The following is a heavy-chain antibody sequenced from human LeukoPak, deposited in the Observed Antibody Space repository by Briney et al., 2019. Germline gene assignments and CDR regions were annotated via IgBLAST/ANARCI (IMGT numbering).Heavy chain of an antibody. CDR2: IYYSGST. J-gene: IGHJ5*02. CDR1: GGSISSYY. CDR3: ARETGYCSSTSCLNWFDP. Sequence: SETLSRTCTVSGGSISSYYWSWIRQPPGKGLEWIGYIYYSGSTNYNPSHKSRVTISVDTSKNQFSLKLSSVTAADTAVYYCARETGYCSSTSCLNWFDPWGQGTLVTVSS. D-gene: IGHD2-2*01. V-gene: IGHV4-59*01.